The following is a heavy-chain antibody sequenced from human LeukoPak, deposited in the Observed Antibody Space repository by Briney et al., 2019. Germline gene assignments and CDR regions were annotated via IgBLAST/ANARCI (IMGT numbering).Heavy chain of an antibody. D-gene: IGHD2-15*01. CDR3: ARPLYCSGGSCYSLDY. CDR1: GGTFSSYA. V-gene: IGHV1-2*02. CDR2: INPNSGGT. Sequence: GASVKVSCKASGGTFSSYAISWVRQAPGQGLEWMGWINPNSGGTNYAQNFQGRVTMTRDTSISTAYMELSRLRSDDTAIYYCARPLYCSGGSCYSLDYWGQGTLLTVSS. J-gene: IGHJ4*02.